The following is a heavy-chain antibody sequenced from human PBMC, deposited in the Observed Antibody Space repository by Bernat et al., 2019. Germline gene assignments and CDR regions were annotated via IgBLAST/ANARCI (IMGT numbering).Heavy chain of an antibody. CDR2: TFSDGRNI. J-gene: IGHJ4*02. D-gene: IGHD3-3*01. V-gene: IGHV3-33*01. Sequence: QVQLVESGGGVVQPGRSLRLSCEASGFTLSTYGMHWVRQAPGKGLEWVAVTFSDGRNIYYADSVKGRFTISRDNSKNTLYVQMNSLRAEDTAVYYCARAFWSGYSPLDYWGRGTLVTVS. CDR1: GFTLSTYG. CDR3: ARAFWSGYSPLDY.